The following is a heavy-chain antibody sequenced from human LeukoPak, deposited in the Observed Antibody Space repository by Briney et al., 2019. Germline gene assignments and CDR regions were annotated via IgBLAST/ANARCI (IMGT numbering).Heavy chain of an antibody. V-gene: IGHV3-15*01. D-gene: IGHD3-9*01. CDR3: TTKDPVLRYFDWLLP. CDR2: IKSKTDGGTT. J-gene: IGHJ4*02. CDR1: GFTFSNAW. Sequence: GGFLRLSCAASGFTFSNAWMSWVRQAPGKGLEWVGRIKSKTDGGTTDYAAPVKGRFTISRDDSKNTLYLQMNSLKTEDTAVYYCTTKDPVLRYFDWLLPWGQGTLVTVSS.